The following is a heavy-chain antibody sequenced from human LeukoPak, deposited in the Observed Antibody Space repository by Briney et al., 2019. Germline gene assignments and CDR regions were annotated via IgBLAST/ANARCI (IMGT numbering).Heavy chain of an antibody. CDR3: ARDTYASSWSPVIH. CDR1: GFTFSTYA. J-gene: IGHJ4*02. D-gene: IGHD6-13*01. CDR2: ILPDGSNS. V-gene: IGHV3-30-3*01. Sequence: PGGSLRLSCAASGFTFSTYAMYWVRQAPGKGLEWVAVILPDGSNSFYADSVKGRFTISRDNSKDTLFLQMSSLSSEDTVLYYCARDTYASSWSPVIHWVQGTLVTVSS.